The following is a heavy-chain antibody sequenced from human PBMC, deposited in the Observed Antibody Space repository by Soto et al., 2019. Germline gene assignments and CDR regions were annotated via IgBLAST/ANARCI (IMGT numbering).Heavy chain of an antibody. Sequence: QVQLVQSGADVKTPGASVRVSCKASGYTFTGYYVHWVREAPGQGLEWMGWINPETGGTSYAQKFQGRVILSRDTSINTAYLELSRLRLDDAAVYFCARERYQVISDGMDVWGQGTTGTVS. CDR2: INPETGGT. CDR3: ARERYQVISDGMDV. D-gene: IGHD2-2*01. V-gene: IGHV1-2*02. J-gene: IGHJ6*02. CDR1: GYTFTGYY.